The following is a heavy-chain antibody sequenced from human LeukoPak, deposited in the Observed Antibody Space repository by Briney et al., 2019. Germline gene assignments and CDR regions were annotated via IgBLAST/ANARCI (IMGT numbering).Heavy chain of an antibody. CDR1: GFTFDDYA. D-gene: IGHD2-15*01. V-gene: IGHV3-9*01. J-gene: IGHJ4*02. CDR3: AKAKREDATAGCFDY. Sequence: PGGPLRLSCSASGFTFDDYAMHWFRQAPGKGLQWVSGISWNSGSIVYADSVKGRFTISRDNAKNSLYLQMNSLRAEDTALYYCAKAKREDATAGCFDYWGQGTLVTVSS. CDR2: ISWNSGSI.